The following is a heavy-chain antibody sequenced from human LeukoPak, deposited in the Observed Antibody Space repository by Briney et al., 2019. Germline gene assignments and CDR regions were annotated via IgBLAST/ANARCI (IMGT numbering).Heavy chain of an antibody. CDR2: IYSGGST. J-gene: IGHJ3*02. Sequence: GGSLRLSCAASGFTVSSNYMNWVRQAPGKGLEWVSVIYSGGSTYYADSVKGRFIISRDNSKNTLYLQMNSLRAEDTAVYYCAGTYYYDKGAFDIWGQGTMVTVSS. CDR3: AGTYYYDKGAFDI. D-gene: IGHD3-22*01. V-gene: IGHV3-53*01. CDR1: GFTVSSNY.